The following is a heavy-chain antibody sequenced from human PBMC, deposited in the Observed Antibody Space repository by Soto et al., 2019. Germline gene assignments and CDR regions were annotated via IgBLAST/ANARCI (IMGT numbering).Heavy chain of an antibody. Sequence: GESLKISCAASGFTFSSYAMSWVRQAPGKGLEWVSAISGSGGSTYYADSVKGRFTISRDNSKNTLYLQMNSLRAEDTAVYYCAKGRKSSSSGWYPDYYYYYGMDVWGQGTTVTVSS. V-gene: IGHV3-23*01. CDR3: AKGRKSSSSGWYPDYYYYYGMDV. D-gene: IGHD6-19*01. CDR2: ISGSGGST. CDR1: GFTFSSYA. J-gene: IGHJ6*02.